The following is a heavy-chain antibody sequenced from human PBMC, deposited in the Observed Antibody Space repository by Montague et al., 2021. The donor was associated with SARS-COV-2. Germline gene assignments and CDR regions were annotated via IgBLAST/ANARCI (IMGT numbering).Heavy chain of an antibody. CDR2: VNHSGYA. CDR1: GASLTSYS. V-gene: IGHV4-34*01. J-gene: IGHJ3*01. D-gene: IGHD1-1*01. CDR3: ATHIQSATGAFDV. Sequence: SETLSLTCAVYGASLTSYSWTWICHSPCTRPEWIGEVNHSGYATSYPSLRSRVSISVYMSRDQFSLKVNSVTAADTAIYYCATHIQSATGAFDVWGRGTMVTVSS.